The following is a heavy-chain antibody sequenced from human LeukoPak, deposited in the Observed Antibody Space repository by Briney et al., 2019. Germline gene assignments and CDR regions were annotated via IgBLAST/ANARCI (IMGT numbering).Heavy chain of an antibody. Sequence: GRSLRLSCAASGFPFINYAMHWVRQAPGKGLEWVAVTSFDGGEKYYADSVKGRFTISRDNAKNTLYLQMNSLRAEDTAVYYCAMGSPDESLDHWGQGTLVTVSS. CDR1: GFPFINYA. J-gene: IGHJ4*02. CDR2: TSFDGGEK. V-gene: IGHV3-30-3*01. D-gene: IGHD1-26*01. CDR3: AMGSPDESLDH.